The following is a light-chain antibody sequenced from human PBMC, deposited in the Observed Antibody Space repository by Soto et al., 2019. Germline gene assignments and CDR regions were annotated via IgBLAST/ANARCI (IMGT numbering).Light chain of an antibody. Sequence: QSALTQPASVSGSPGQSITISCTGTSSDVGGYKYVSWYQQHPDKAPKLIIYDVTNRPSGISNRLSGSKSGNTASLTISGLQAEDEADYYCSSYTSSSSYVFGTGTKLTVL. V-gene: IGLV2-14*01. CDR2: DVT. CDR3: SSYTSSSSYV. J-gene: IGLJ1*01. CDR1: SSDVGGYKY.